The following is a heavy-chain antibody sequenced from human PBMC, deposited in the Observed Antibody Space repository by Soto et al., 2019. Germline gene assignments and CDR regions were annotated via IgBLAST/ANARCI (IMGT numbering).Heavy chain of an antibody. J-gene: IGHJ3*02. V-gene: IGHV4-59*01. CDR2: IYYSGST. CDR1: GGSISSYY. CDR3: ARFYCGGDCYSRPDAFDI. D-gene: IGHD2-21*02. Sequence: ASETLSLTCTVSGGSISSYYWSWIRQPPGKGLEWIGYIYYSGSTNYNPSLKSRVTISVDTSKNQFSLKLSSVTAADTAVYYCARFYCGGDCYSRPDAFDIWGQGTMVTVS.